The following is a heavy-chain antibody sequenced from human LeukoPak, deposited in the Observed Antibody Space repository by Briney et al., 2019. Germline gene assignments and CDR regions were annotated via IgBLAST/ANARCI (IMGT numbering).Heavy chain of an antibody. CDR2: IIPILGIA. J-gene: IGHJ4*02. CDR1: GGTFSSYA. V-gene: IGHV1-69*04. Sequence: SVKVSCKASGGTFSSYAISWVRQAPGQGLGWMGRIIPILGIANYAQKFQGRVTITADKSTSTAYMELSSLRSEDTAVYYCARDPLYYYDSSLPGYFDYWGQGTLVTVSS. CDR3: ARDPLYYYDSSLPGYFDY. D-gene: IGHD3-22*01.